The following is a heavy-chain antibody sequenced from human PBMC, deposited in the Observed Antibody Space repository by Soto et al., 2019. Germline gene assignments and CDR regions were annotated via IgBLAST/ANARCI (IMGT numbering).Heavy chain of an antibody. D-gene: IGHD3-3*01. Sequence: AGGSLRLSCAASGFKFSSYAMTWVRQAPGKGLEWVSGISGSGGNTYYPDSVKGRFTISRDNSKNTLYLQMNSLRAEDTAVYYCAKELVRFLEWSSGYYYYGMDVWGQGTTVTVSS. CDR3: AKELVRFLEWSSGYYYYGMDV. CDR2: ISGSGGNT. CDR1: GFKFSSYA. J-gene: IGHJ6*02. V-gene: IGHV3-23*01.